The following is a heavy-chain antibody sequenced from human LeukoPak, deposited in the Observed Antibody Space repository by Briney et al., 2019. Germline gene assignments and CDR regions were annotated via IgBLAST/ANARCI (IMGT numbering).Heavy chain of an antibody. D-gene: IGHD2-2*02. Sequence: PGGSLRLSCAASGFTFSSYWMSWVRQAPGKGLEWVANIKQDGSEKYYVDSVKGRFTISRDNAKNSLYLQMNSLRAEDTAVYYCARPPFPDVRAAPAAIDLWGYFQHWGQGTLVTVSS. CDR1: GFTFSSYW. CDR3: ARPPFPDVRAAPAAIDLWGYFQH. V-gene: IGHV3-7*01. CDR2: IKQDGSEK. J-gene: IGHJ1*01.